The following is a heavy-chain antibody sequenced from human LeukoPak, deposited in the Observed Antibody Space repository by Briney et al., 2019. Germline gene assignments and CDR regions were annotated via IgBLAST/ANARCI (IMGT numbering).Heavy chain of an antibody. Sequence: GGSLRLSCAASGFTFSSYAMSWVRQAPGKGLEWVLAISGSGGSTYYADSVKGRFTISRDNSKNTLYLQMNSLRAEDTAIYYCAKAARSAYYYGMDVGGQGTTVTVSS. D-gene: IGHD6-6*01. CDR2: ISGSGGST. V-gene: IGHV3-23*01. J-gene: IGHJ6*02. CDR3: AKAARSAYYYGMDV. CDR1: GFTFSSYA.